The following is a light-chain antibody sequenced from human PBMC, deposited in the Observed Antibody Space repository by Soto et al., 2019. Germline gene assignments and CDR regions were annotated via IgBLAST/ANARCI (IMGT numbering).Light chain of an antibody. CDR1: RSDIGAGYG. J-gene: IGLJ2*01. CDR2: GNI. CDR3: QSYDSTLTVV. Sequence: QSVLTQPPSVSGAPGQRVTISCTGSRSDIGAGYGVHWYQQVPGTAPKLLIYGNINRPSGVPDRFSGSKSGTSASLAITGLQADDEADYYCQSYDSTLTVVFGGGTKLTVL. V-gene: IGLV1-40*01.